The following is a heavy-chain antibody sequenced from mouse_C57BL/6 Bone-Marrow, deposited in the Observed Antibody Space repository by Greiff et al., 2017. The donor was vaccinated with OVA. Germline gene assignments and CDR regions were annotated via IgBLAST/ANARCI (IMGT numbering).Heavy chain of an antibody. CDR2: IDPSDSYT. CDR3: ARGRGLLTFDY. D-gene: IGHD2-3*01. Sequence: QVQLQQPGAELVMPGASVKLSCKASGYTFTSYWMHWVKQRPGQGLEWIGEIDPSDSYTNYNQKFKGKSTLTVDKSSSTAYMQLSSLTSEDSAVYYCARGRGLLTFDYWDQGTTLTVSA. J-gene: IGHJ2*01. V-gene: IGHV1-69*01. CDR1: GYTFTSYW.